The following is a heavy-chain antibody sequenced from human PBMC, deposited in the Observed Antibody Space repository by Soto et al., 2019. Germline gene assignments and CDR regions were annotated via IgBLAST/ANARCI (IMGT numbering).Heavy chain of an antibody. CDR3: AREAVAGTLSGYYYGSSGYFFDY. CDR2: ISYDGSNK. CDR1: GFTFSSYA. D-gene: IGHD3-22*01. V-gene: IGHV3-30-3*01. J-gene: IGHJ4*02. Sequence: GGSLRLSCAASGFTFSSYAMHWVRQAPGKGLEWVAVISYDGSNKYYADSVKGRFTISRDNSKNTLYLQMNSLRAEDMAVYYCAREAVAGTLSGYYYGSSGYFFDYWGQGTLVTVSS.